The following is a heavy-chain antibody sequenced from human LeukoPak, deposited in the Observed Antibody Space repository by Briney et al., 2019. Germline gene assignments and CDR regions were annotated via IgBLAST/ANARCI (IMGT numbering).Heavy chain of an antibody. Sequence: GGSLRLSRAASGFTFSTYWMHWVRQAPGKGLVWVSCINSDGSSTRYADSVKGRFTISRDNAKNTLYLQMNSLRAEDTAVYYCVRDISDAFDIWGQGTMVTVSS. V-gene: IGHV3-74*01. CDR1: GFTFSTYW. CDR3: VRDISDAFDI. D-gene: IGHD3-9*01. J-gene: IGHJ3*02. CDR2: INSDGSST.